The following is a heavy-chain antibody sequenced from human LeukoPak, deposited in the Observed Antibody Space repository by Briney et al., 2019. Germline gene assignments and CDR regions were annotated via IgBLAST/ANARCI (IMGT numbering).Heavy chain of an antibody. CDR2: IYHSGST. D-gene: IGHD4-11*01. Sequence: SETLSLTCTVSGGSISSGGYYWSWIRQPPGKGLEWIGYIYHSGSTYYNPSLKSRVTISVDRSKNQFSLKLSSVTAADTAVYYCARDNNSNQGYYYMNVWGKGTTVTVSS. CDR3: ARDNNSNQGYYYMNV. J-gene: IGHJ6*03. CDR1: GGSISSGGYY. V-gene: IGHV4-30-2*01.